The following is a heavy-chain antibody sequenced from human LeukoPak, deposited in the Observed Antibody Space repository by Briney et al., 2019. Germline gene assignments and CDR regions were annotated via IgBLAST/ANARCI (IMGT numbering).Heavy chain of an antibody. CDR1: GGSINSYY. V-gene: IGHV4-59*12. CDR3: ASRGGNY. CDR2: IYYSGST. D-gene: IGHD3-16*01. J-gene: IGHJ4*02. Sequence: SETLSLTCTVSGGSINSYYWSWIRQPPGKGLEWIGYIYYSGSTNYNPSLKSRVTISVDTSKNQFSLKLSSMTAADTAVYYCASRGGNYWGQGTLVTVSS.